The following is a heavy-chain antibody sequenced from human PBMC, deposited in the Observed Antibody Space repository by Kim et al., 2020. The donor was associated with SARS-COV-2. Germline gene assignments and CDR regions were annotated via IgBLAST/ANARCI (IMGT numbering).Heavy chain of an antibody. J-gene: IGHJ4*02. CDR2: IGPDGRST. CDR3: AGGPKSNGHLLDY. V-gene: IGHV3-74*01. Sequence: GGSLRLSCVASGFTFDTFWMHWVRQVPGKGLVWVSRIGPDGRSTGFADFAKGRFTISRDNSIRTMYLQMNSLRVEDSGVYHCAGGPKSNGHLLDYWGQGTLVTVSS. CDR1: GFTFDTFW. D-gene: IGHD1-1*01.